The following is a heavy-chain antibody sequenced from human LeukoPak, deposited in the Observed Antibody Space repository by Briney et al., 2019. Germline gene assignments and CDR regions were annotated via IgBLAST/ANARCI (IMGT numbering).Heavy chain of an antibody. CDR3: ATAPFYDYIWGSYRRDYFDY. CDR2: FDPEDGET. CDR1: GYTLTELS. V-gene: IGHV1-24*01. J-gene: IGHJ4*02. Sequence: ASVKVSRKVSGYTLTELSMHWVRQAPGKGLEWMGGFDPEDGETIYAQKFQGRVTMTEDTSTDTAYMELSSLRSEDTAVYYCATAPFYDYIWGSYRRDYFDYWGQGTLVTVSS. D-gene: IGHD3-16*02.